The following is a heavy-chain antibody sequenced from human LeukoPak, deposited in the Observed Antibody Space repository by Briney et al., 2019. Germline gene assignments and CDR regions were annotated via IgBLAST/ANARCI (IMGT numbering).Heavy chain of an antibody. D-gene: IGHD3-22*01. V-gene: IGHV4-30-4*01. CDR2: IYYSGST. J-gene: IGHJ4*02. Sequence: TASETLSLTCTVSGGSISSGDYYWGWIRQPPGKGLEWIGYIYYSGSTYYNPSLKSRVTISVDTSKNQFSLKLSSVTAADTAVYYCAREDSSGPSFDYWGQGTLVTVSS. CDR1: GGSISSGDYY. CDR3: AREDSSGPSFDY.